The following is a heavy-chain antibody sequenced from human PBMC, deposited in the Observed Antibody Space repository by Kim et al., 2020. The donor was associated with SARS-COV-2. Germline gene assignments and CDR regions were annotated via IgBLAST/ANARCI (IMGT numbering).Heavy chain of an antibody. J-gene: IGHJ5*02. V-gene: IGHV1-24*01. D-gene: IGHD5-18*01. CDR3: ATGAAIGVAWFDP. Sequence: YAQKFQGRGTMTEDTATAKAYMELSSLRSEDTAVYYCATGAAIGVAWFDPWGQGTLVTVSS.